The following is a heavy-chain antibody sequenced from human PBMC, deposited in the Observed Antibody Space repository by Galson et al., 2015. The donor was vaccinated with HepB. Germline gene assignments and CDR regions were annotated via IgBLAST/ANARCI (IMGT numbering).Heavy chain of an antibody. V-gene: IGHV3-21*01. D-gene: IGHD5-18*01. CDR1: GFTFSSYS. Sequence: SLRLSCAASGFTFSSYSMNWVRQAPGKGLEWVSSISSSSSYIYYADSVKGRFTISRDNAKNSLYLQMNSLRAEDTATYYCTSLTAVVRFYAFDIWGQGTMVTVSS. J-gene: IGHJ3*02. CDR3: TSLTAVVRFYAFDI. CDR2: ISSSSSYI.